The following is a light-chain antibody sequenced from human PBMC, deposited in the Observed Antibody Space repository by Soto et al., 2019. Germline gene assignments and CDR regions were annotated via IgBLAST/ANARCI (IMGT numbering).Light chain of an antibody. Sequence: DIVMTQSPDSLAVSLGERATINCKSSQSVLYSSNNKNYLAWYQQKPGQPPKLIIYWASTRESGVPDRFSGSGSGTDFTLTISSLQAEDVAVYYCQEYYSTPRNFGGGTKVDIK. CDR2: WAS. V-gene: IGKV4-1*01. CDR3: QEYYSTPRN. J-gene: IGKJ4*01. CDR1: QSVLYSSNNKNY.